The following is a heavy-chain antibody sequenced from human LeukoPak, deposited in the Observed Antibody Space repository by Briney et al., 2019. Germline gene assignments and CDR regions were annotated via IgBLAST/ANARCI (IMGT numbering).Heavy chain of an antibody. V-gene: IGHV3-23*01. CDR2: IYENGGTT. Sequence: GGSLRLSCVGSGFTFRSHAMSWVRQAPEKGLEFVSGIYENGGTTYYADSVKGRFSISRDNSKNTLYLQMDSLRGEDPAVYYCARDGEYYFDYWGQGTLVTVSS. CDR3: ARDGEYYFDY. CDR1: GFTFRSHA. D-gene: IGHD3-10*01. J-gene: IGHJ4*02.